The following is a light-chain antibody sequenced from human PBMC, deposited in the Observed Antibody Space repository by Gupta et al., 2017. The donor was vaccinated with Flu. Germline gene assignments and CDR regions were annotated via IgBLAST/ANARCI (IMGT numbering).Light chain of an antibody. Sequence: EIVLTQSPGTLSLSPGEGATLSCRASQSVRSNYLAWYQQKPGQAPRLLIYGASSRATGIPARFSGSGSGTDFTLSISGLEPEDFALYFCHQDSSAPITFGGGTKVEIK. CDR2: GAS. V-gene: IGKV3-20*01. J-gene: IGKJ4*01. CDR3: HQDSSAPIT. CDR1: QSVRSNY.